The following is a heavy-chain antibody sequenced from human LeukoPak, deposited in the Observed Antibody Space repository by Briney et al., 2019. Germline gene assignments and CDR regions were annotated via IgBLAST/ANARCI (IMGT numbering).Heavy chain of an antibody. Sequence: PGGSLRLSCAASGFTFSSYEMNWVRQAPGKGLEGVSYISSSGSTIYYADSVKGRFTISRDNAKNSLYLQMNSLRAEDTAVYYCAREAAAGKQCDYWGQGTLVTVSS. V-gene: IGHV3-48*03. CDR1: GFTFSSYE. CDR2: ISSSGSTI. J-gene: IGHJ4*02. D-gene: IGHD6-13*01. CDR3: AREAAAGKQCDY.